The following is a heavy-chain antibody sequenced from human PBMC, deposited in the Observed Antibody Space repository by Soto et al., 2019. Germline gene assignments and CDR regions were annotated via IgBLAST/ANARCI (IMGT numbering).Heavy chain of an antibody. J-gene: IGHJ4*02. Sequence: NPGGSLRLSCAASGFTFSSYSMNWVRQAPGKGLEWVSSISSNSNYIYYADSVRGRFTISRDNAKNSLYLQVNSLRIEDTAVYYCARRLTTTVTAMGYWGQGTPVTVSS. CDR3: ARRLTTTVTAMGY. CDR2: ISSNSNYI. V-gene: IGHV3-21*01. D-gene: IGHD2-21*02. CDR1: GFTFSSYS.